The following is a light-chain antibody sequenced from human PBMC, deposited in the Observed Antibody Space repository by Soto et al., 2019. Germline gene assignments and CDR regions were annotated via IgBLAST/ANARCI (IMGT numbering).Light chain of an antibody. CDR2: DVR. CDR3: CSYACRYTYV. CDR1: SRDVGVYNY. Sequence: QSVLTQPRSVSGSPGQSVTISCTETSRDVGVYNYVSWYQQYPGKAPNLMIYDVRKRPSGVPDRFSGSRSDNTASLTISGLQAEDESVYYCCSYACRYTYVVXGGTNRTVL. V-gene: IGLV2-11*01. J-gene: IGLJ3*02.